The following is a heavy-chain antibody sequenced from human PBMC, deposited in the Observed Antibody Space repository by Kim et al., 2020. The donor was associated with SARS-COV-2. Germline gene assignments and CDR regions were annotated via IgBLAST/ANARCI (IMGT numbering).Heavy chain of an antibody. J-gene: IGHJ5*02. CDR2: ISYDGSNK. Sequence: GGSLRLSCAASGFTFSSYAMHWVRQAPGKGLEWVAVISYDGSNKYYADSVKGRFTISRDNSKNTLYLQMNSLRAEDTAVYYCARDQRMVRGPKGNNWFDPWGQGTLVTVSS. CDR3: ARDQRMVRGPKGNNWFDP. V-gene: IGHV3-30*04. CDR1: GFTFSSYA. D-gene: IGHD3-10*01.